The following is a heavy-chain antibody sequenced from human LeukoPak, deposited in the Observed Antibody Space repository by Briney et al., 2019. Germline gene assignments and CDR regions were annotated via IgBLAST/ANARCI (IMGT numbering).Heavy chain of an antibody. CDR2: IYTSGST. CDR1: GGSVSSGNYY. V-gene: IGHV4-61*10. J-gene: IGHJ3*02. Sequence: SETLSLTCTVSGGSVSSGNYYWNWIRQPAGKGLQWIGRIYTSGSTNYNPSLKSRVTISVDTSKNQFSLKLSSVTAADTAVYYCARGGKRPWDAFDIWGQGTMVTVSS. CDR3: ARGGKRPWDAFDI. D-gene: IGHD1-26*01.